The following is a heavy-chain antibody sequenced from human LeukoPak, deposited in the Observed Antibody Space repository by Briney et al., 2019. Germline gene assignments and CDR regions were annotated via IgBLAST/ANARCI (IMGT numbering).Heavy chain of an antibody. CDR3: ARVAGNVAGIDY. D-gene: IGHD6-19*01. CDR1: GGSFSGYY. V-gene: IGHV4-34*01. J-gene: IGHJ4*02. Sequence: SGTLSLTCAVYGGSFSGYYWSWIRQSPGKGLEWIGEINHSGSTNYNPSLKSRVTISVDTSKNQFSLKLSSVTAADTAVYYCARVAGNVAGIDYWGQGTLVTVSS. CDR2: INHSGST.